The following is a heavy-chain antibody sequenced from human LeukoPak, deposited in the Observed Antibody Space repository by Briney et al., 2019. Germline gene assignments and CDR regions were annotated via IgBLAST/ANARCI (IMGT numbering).Heavy chain of an antibody. CDR3: ARRNYYDSSGYYYSGMSVEYYYYYMDV. Sequence: GGSLRLSCAASGFTFSSYAMSWVRQAPGKGLEWVSSISGSGGSTYYADSVKGRFTISRDNAKNSLYLQMNSLRAEDTAVYYCARRNYYDSSGYYYSGMSVEYYYYYMDVWGKGTTVTVSS. D-gene: IGHD3-22*01. V-gene: IGHV3-23*01. J-gene: IGHJ6*03. CDR2: ISGSGGST. CDR1: GFTFSSYA.